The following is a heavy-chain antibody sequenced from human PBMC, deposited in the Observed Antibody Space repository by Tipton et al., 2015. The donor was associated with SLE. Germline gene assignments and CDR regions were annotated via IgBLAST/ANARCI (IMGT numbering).Heavy chain of an antibody. CDR3: ARMVVTAIGYYFDY. D-gene: IGHD2-21*02. Sequence: TLSLTCTVSGGSISSYYWSWIRQPPGKGLEWIGYIYYSGSTNYNPSLKSRVTISVDTSKNQFSLKLSSVTAADTAVYYCARMVVTAIGYYFDYWGQGTLVTVSS. V-gene: IGHV4-59*08. J-gene: IGHJ4*02. CDR2: IYYSGST. CDR1: GGSISSYY.